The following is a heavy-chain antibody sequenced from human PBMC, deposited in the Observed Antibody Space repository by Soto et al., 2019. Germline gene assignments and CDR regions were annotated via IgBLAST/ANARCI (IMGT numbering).Heavy chain of an antibody. CDR3: ARPIYGSDIYSFNP. Sequence: QLQLQESGPGLVKPSETLSLTCTVSGGSISSNTYYWGCIRQPPGKGLEWIGSIYYSGNTYYNQSLKSRVTMSVNSCKNQFALDLSSVTAADTAVYCCARPIYGSDIYSFNPSCQGSLVTVSS. CDR2: IYYSGNT. J-gene: IGHJ5*02. D-gene: IGHD3-10*01. V-gene: IGHV4-39*01. CDR1: GGSISSNTYY.